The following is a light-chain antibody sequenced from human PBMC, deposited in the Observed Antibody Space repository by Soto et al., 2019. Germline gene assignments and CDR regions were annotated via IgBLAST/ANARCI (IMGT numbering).Light chain of an antibody. CDR2: KAS. J-gene: IGKJ4*01. V-gene: IGKV1-5*03. CDR3: EQYNTYPVT. CDR1: QSISTW. Sequence: DIQMTQSPSTLSASVGARVTITCRASQSISTWLAWYQQKPGKAPKLLIYKASSLEGGVPSRFSGSGSGTEFNITISSLQPDDFATYYCEQYNTYPVTFGGGTTVEIK.